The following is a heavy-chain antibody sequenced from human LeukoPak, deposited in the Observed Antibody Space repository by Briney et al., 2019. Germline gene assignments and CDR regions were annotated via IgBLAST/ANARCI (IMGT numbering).Heavy chain of an antibody. V-gene: IGHV3-23*01. CDR2: ISVSGGVT. CDR1: GFTFSSYP. CDR3: AKGFDFWRGLYYFDH. J-gene: IGHJ4*02. Sequence: GGSLRLSCAASGFTFSSYPMSWVRQAPGKGLGWVLSISVSGGVTLYADSVKGRFVISRDNSRSRVYLEMNRLRAEDTAVYYCAKGFDFWRGLYYFDHWGQGTLVTVSS. D-gene: IGHD3-3*01.